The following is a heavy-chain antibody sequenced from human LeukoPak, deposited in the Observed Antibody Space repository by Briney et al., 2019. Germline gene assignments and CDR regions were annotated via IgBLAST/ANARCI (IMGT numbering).Heavy chain of an antibody. CDR2: ISGSGGST. CDR1: GFTFSSYG. J-gene: IGHJ4*02. Sequence: GGTLRLSCAASGFTFSSYGMSWVRQAPGKGLEWVSAISGSGGSTYYADSVKGRFTISRDNAKNSLYLQMNSLRAEDTAVYYCARGPSSANFLHFDYWGQGTLVTVSS. CDR3: ARGPSSANFLHFDY. V-gene: IGHV3-23*01. D-gene: IGHD2-2*01.